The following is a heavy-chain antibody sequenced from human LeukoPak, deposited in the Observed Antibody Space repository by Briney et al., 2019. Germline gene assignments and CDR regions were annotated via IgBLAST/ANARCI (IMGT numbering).Heavy chain of an antibody. CDR1: GYSFTTYW. Sequence: GESLKISCKGSGYSFTTYWIGWVRQMPGKRLEWMGIIYPGDSDTRYSPSFQGQVTISADKSISTAYLQWSSLKASDAAIYYCARRLPAPEAFDIWGQGTMVTVSS. CDR2: IYPGDSDT. D-gene: IGHD2-2*01. V-gene: IGHV5-51*01. J-gene: IGHJ3*02. CDR3: ARRLPAPEAFDI.